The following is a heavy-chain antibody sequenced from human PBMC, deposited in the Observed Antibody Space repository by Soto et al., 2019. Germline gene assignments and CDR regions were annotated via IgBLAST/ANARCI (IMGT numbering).Heavy chain of an antibody. Sequence: SVSNAWMNWVRQAPGKGLEWVGRIKSKTDGGTTDYAAPVKGRFTISRDDSKNTLYLQMNSLKTEDTAVYYCSTGGYGSSCVPGLWGQGTLVTVSS. CDR1: SVSNAW. CDR3: STGGYGSSCVPGL. D-gene: IGHD6-6*01. CDR2: IKSKTDGGTT. V-gene: IGHV3-15*07. J-gene: IGHJ4*02.